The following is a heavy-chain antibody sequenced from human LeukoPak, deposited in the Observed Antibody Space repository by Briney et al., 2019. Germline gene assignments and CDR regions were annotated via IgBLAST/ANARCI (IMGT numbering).Heavy chain of an antibody. D-gene: IGHD4-17*01. CDR3: AKQILDYGDHGEVDY. J-gene: IGHJ4*02. CDR1: GFTFSSYA. V-gene: IGHV3-23*01. Sequence: PGGSLRLSCAASGFTFSSYAMSWVRQAPGKGLEWVSAISGSGGSTYYADSVKGRFTISRDNSKNTLYLQMNSLRAEDTAVYYCAKQILDYGDHGEVDYWGQGTLVTVSS. CDR2: ISGSGGST.